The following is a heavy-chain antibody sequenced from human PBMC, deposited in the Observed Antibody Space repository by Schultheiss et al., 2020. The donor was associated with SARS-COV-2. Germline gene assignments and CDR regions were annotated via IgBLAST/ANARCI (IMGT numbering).Heavy chain of an antibody. CDR2: ISYDGSNK. D-gene: IGHD4-23*01. Sequence: GGSLRLSCAASGFTFSSYAMHWVRQAPGKGLEWVAVISYDGSNKYYADSVKGRFTISRDNSKNTLYLQMNSLRAEDTAVYYCARDSGGNLGYWGQGTLVTVSS. CDR1: GFTFSSYA. CDR3: ARDSGGNLGY. J-gene: IGHJ4*02. V-gene: IGHV3-30-3*01.